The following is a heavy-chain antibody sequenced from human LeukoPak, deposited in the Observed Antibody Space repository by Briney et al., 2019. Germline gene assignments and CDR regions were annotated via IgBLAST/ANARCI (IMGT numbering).Heavy chain of an antibody. V-gene: IGHV3-11*06. J-gene: IGHJ4*02. D-gene: IGHD5-18*01. CDR3: AREGPNSYDLRIEYYFDY. CDR2: ISSSSSYT. Sequence: GGSLRLSCAASGFTFSDYYMSWIRQAPGKGLEWVSYISSSSSYTNYADSVKGRFTISRDNAKNSLYLQMNSLRAEDTAVYYCAREGPNSYDLRIEYYFDYWGQGTLVTVPS. CDR1: GFTFSDYY.